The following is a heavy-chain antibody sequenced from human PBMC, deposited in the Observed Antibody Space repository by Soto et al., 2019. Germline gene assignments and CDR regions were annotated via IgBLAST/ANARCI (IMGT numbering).Heavy chain of an antibody. Sequence: EVQLVESGGGLVKPGGSLRLSCAASGFTFSSYSMNWVHQAPGKGLEWVSSISSSSSYIYYADSVKGRFTISRDNAKNSLYLQMNSLRAEDTAVYYCARDRCSGGSCYYGMDVWGQGTTVTVSS. D-gene: IGHD2-15*01. V-gene: IGHV3-21*01. J-gene: IGHJ6*02. CDR1: GFTFSSYS. CDR3: ARDRCSGGSCYYGMDV. CDR2: ISSSSSYI.